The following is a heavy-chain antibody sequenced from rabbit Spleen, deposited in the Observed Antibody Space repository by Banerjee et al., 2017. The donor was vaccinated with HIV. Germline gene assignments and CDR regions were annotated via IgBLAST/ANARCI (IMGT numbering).Heavy chain of an antibody. CDR1: GVSFSLSSY. CDR3: ARDLVGVIGWNFYL. Sequence: QSLEESGGDLVKPGASLALTCTASGVSFSLSSYMCWVRQAPGKGLEWIGCIAGSSSFTYFAHWAKGRFTISKASSTTVTLQMTSLPAADTATYFCARDLVGVIGWNFYLWGQGTLVTVS. D-gene: IGHD1-1*01. CDR2: IAGSSSFT. V-gene: IGHV1S40*01. J-gene: IGHJ4*01.